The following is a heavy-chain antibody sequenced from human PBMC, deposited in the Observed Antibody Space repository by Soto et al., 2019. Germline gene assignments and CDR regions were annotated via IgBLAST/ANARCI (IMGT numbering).Heavy chain of an antibody. CDR3: ASSGSYWGIDY. J-gene: IGHJ4*02. CDR2: INAGNGNT. CDR1: GATLNSFINYG. V-gene: IGHV1-3*01. D-gene: IGHD1-26*01. Sequence: ASVKVSCKASGATLNSFINYGITWVRQAPGQRLEWMGWINAGNGNTKYSQKFQGRVTITRDTSASTAYMELSSLRSEDTAVYYCASSGSYWGIDYWGQGTLVTVSS.